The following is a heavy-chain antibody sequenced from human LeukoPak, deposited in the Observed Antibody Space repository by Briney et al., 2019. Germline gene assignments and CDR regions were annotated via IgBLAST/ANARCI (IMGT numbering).Heavy chain of an antibody. V-gene: IGHV4-34*01. CDR3: ARAFYDFWSGYPTYFDY. Sequence: SETLSLTYAVYGGSFSGYYWSWIRQPPGKGLEWIGEINHSGSTNYNPSLKSRVTISVDTSKNQFSLKLSSVTAADTAVYYCARAFYDFWSGYPTYFDYWGQGTLVTVSS. CDR2: INHSGST. D-gene: IGHD3-3*01. J-gene: IGHJ4*02. CDR1: GGSFSGYY.